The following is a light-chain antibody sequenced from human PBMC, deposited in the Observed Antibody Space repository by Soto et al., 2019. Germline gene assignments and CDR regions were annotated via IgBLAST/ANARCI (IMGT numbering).Light chain of an antibody. CDR2: EVS. CDR3: SSYTSSSTRV. Sequence: QSALTQPASVSGSPGQSITISCTGISSDVGGYNYVSWYQQHPGKAPKVMIYEVSNRPSGVSNRFSGSKSGNTASLTISGLQAEDEADYYCSSYTSSSTRVFGTGTKVTVL. V-gene: IGLV2-14*01. J-gene: IGLJ1*01. CDR1: SSDVGGYNY.